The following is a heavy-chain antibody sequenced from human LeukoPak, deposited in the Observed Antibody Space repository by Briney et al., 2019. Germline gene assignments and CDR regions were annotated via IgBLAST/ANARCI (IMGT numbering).Heavy chain of an antibody. Sequence: GGSLRLSCAASGFTVSNAWMSWVRQAPGKGLEWVSAISGSGGSTYYADSVKGRFTISRDNSKNTLYLQMNSLRAEDTAVYYCAKESSSWYSYYYYYMDVWGKGTTVTISS. J-gene: IGHJ6*03. V-gene: IGHV3-23*01. CDR1: GFTVSNAW. CDR3: AKESSSWYSYYYYYMDV. D-gene: IGHD6-13*01. CDR2: ISGSGGST.